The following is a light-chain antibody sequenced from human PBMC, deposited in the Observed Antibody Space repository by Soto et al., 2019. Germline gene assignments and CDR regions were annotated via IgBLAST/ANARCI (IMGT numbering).Light chain of an antibody. J-gene: IGKJ1*01. Sequence: AIQMTQSPTSLSASVGDRVIITCRASQDISKDLGWYQQKPGKAPKFLIYSATSTQSGVPSTFSGSGFGTDFTLTISSMQPEDFDTYYCLQDHDYPRTFCQGTKVEF. CDR1: QDISKD. V-gene: IGKV1-6*01. CDR3: LQDHDYPRT. CDR2: SAT.